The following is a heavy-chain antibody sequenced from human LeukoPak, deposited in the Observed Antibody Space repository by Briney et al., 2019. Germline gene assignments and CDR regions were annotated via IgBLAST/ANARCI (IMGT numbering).Heavy chain of an antibody. J-gene: IGHJ3*02. Sequence: ASVKVSCKASGYTFTSYDINWVRQATGQGLEWMGWMNPNSGNTGYAQKFQGRVTITRNTSISTAYMELSSLRSEDTALYFCAKEYSCSWYSAFGIWGQGTMVAVSS. V-gene: IGHV1-8*03. CDR2: MNPNSGNT. CDR3: AKEYSCSWYSAFGI. D-gene: IGHD6-13*01. CDR1: GYTFTSYD.